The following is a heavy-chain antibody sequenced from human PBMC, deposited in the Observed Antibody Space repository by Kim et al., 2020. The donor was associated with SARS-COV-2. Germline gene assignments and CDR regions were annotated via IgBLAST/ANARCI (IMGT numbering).Heavy chain of an antibody. Sequence: GGSLRLSCAASGFTFSSYAMHWVRQAPGKGLEWVAVISYDGSNKYYADSVKGRFTISRDNSKNTLYLQMNSLRAEDTAVYYCAGLPELKLTYYYYYGMDVWGQGTTVTVSS. J-gene: IGHJ6*01. V-gene: IGHV3-30*04. CDR1: GFTFSSYA. CDR3: AGLPELKLTYYYYYGMDV. D-gene: IGHD1-26*01. CDR2: ISYDGSNK.